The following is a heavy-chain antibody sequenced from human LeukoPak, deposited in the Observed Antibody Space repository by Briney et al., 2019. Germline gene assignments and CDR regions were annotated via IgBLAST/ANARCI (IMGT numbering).Heavy chain of an antibody. CDR2: INHSGST. V-gene: IGHV4-34*01. J-gene: IGHJ5*02. CDR1: GGSFSGYY. D-gene: IGHD1-26*01. Sequence: SETLSLACAVYGGSFSGYYWSWIRQPPGKGLEWIGEINHSGSTNYNPSLKSRVTISVDTSKNQFSLKLSSVTAADTAVYYCARLWGSLRKDSIRIVGAARQYNWFDPWGQGTLVTVSS. CDR3: ARLWGSLRKDSIRIVGAARQYNWFDP.